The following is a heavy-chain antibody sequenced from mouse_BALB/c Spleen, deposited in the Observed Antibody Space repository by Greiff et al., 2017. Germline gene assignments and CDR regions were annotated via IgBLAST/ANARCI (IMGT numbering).Heavy chain of an antibody. V-gene: IGHV5-12-2*01. J-gene: IGHJ4*01. Sequence: EVHLVESGGGLVQPGGSLKLSCAASGFTFSSYTMSWVRQTPEKRLEWVAYISNGGGSTYYPDTVKGRFTISRDNAKNTLYLQMSSLKSEDTAMYYCARPMITTTGYAMDYWGQGTSVTVSS. D-gene: IGHD2-4*01. CDR1: GFTFSSYT. CDR2: ISNGGGST. CDR3: ARPMITTTGYAMDY.